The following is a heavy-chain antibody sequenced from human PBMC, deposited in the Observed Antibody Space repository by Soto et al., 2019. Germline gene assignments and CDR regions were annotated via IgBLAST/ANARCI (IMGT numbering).Heavy chain of an antibody. J-gene: IGHJ4*02. D-gene: IGHD6-13*01. CDR3: ARDRRQSSDY. CDR1: GYTFTSYG. CDR2: IIVYIGNT. Sequence: ASVKVSCKASGYTFTSYGISWVRQAPGQGLEWLGLIIVYIGNTNYAQNFQGSVTMTTDTSTSTAYMELRSLRFDDTAVYYCARDRRQSSDYWGQGTLVTVSS. V-gene: IGHV1-18*01.